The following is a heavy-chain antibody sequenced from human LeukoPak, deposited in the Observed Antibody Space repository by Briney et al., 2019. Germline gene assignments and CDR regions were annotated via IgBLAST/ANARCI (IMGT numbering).Heavy chain of an antibody. CDR3: ARHRYFYFDL. Sequence: PGGSLRLSCAASGFTFSSYSMNWVRQAPGKGLEWVANIKEDGSDTFYVDSVKGRFTISRDNAKNSVYLQMNILRAEDTAVYYCARHRYFYFDLWGQGTLVNVSS. CDR1: GFTFSSYS. CDR2: IKEDGSDT. J-gene: IGHJ4*02. V-gene: IGHV3-7*01. D-gene: IGHD3-9*01.